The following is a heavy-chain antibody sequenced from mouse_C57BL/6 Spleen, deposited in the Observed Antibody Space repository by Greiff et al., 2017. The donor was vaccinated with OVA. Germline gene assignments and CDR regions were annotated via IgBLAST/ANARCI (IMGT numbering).Heavy chain of an antibody. CDR2: ILPGSGST. V-gene: IGHV1-9*01. CDR3: ARSSTTVVAYYFDY. D-gene: IGHD1-1*01. CDR1: GYTFTGYW. J-gene: IGHJ2*01. Sequence: QVQLQQSGAELMKPGASVKLSCKATGYTFTGYWIGWVKQRPGHGLEWIGEILPGSGSTNYNEKFKGKATFTADTSSNTAYIQLSSLTTEYSAIYYCARSSTTVVAYYFDYWGQGTTLTVSA.